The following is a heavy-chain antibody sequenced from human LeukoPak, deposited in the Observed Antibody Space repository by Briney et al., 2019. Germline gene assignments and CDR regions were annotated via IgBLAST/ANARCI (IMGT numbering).Heavy chain of an antibody. CDR1: GGTFSSYA. CDR3: ASSGRMATIPGVNYYYYMDV. J-gene: IGHJ6*03. Sequence: SVKVSCKASGGTFSSYAISWVRQAPGQGLEWMGGIIPIFGTANYAQKFQGRVTITADESTSTAYMELSSLRSEDTAVYYCASSGRMATIPGVNYYYYMDVWGKGTTVTVSS. CDR2: IIPIFGTA. V-gene: IGHV1-69*13. D-gene: IGHD5-24*01.